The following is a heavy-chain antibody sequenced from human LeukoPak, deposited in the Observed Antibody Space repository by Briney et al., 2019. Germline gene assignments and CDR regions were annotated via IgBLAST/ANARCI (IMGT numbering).Heavy chain of an antibody. CDR2: IYHSGST. CDR3: ARGYCSGGSCYSPFDY. Sequence: TLSLTCAVSGGSISSGGYSWSWIRQPPGKGLEWIGYIYHSGSTYYNPSLKSRVTISVDRSKNQFSLKLSSVTAADTAVYYCARGYCSGGSCYSPFDYWGQGTLVTVSS. D-gene: IGHD2-15*01. J-gene: IGHJ4*02. V-gene: IGHV4-30-2*01. CDR1: GGSISSGGYS.